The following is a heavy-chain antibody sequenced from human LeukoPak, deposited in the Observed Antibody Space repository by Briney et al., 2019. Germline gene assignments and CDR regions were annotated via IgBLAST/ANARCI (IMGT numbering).Heavy chain of an antibody. Sequence: PGGSLRLSRVSSGYTIGTAWMSWVRHAPGKGLEWLGHIKSEGEGATTDYAAPAKGRFAISRDDSKNMIYLQMSSLKIDDTAIYYCIAHFPYFYGFDVWGKGTTVTVSS. V-gene: IGHV3-15*01. CDR1: GYTIGTAW. D-gene: IGHD3-3*02. CDR2: IKSEGEGATT. J-gene: IGHJ6*04. CDR3: IAHFPYFYGFDV.